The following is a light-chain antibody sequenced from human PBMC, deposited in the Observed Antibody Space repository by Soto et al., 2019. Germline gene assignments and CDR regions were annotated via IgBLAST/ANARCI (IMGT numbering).Light chain of an antibody. CDR1: SSDVGSYNL. J-gene: IGLJ2*01. V-gene: IGLV2-23*01. Sequence: QSALTQPASVSGSPGQSITISCTGTSSDVGSYNLVSWFQQHPGEAPKLMIYEGTKRPSGVSNRFSGSKSGNTASLTISRLQAEDEAHYYCCSYAGSDTMLFGGGTKLTVL. CDR2: EGT. CDR3: CSYAGSDTML.